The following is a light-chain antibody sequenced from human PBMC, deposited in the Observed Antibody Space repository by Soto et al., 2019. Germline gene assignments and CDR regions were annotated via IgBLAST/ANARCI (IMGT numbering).Light chain of an antibody. V-gene: IGLV3-25*03. J-gene: IGLJ2*01. Sequence: SYELTQPTSVSVSPGQTARIPCSGDALPKQYAHWYQQKPGQAPVLVIYKDTERPSGIPERFSGSSSGTTVTLTISGVQAEDEADYFCQSADSSGTYVVFGGGTKLTVL. CDR1: ALPKQY. CDR2: KDT. CDR3: QSADSSGTYVV.